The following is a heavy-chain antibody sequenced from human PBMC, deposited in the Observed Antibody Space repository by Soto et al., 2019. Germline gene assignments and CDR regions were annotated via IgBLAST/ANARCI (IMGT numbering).Heavy chain of an antibody. CDR2: ISGDATST. CDR1: GFTFSSND. CDR3: ASSISVAGTDWYFDL. D-gene: IGHD6-19*01. Sequence: GGSLRLSCAAAGFTFSSNDMNWVRQAPGKGLEWVSYISGDATSTSYADSVQGRFSISRDNAKNTLYLQMSSLRAEDTAVYYCASSISVAGTDWYFDLWGRGTLVTVSS. V-gene: IGHV3-74*01. J-gene: IGHJ2*01.